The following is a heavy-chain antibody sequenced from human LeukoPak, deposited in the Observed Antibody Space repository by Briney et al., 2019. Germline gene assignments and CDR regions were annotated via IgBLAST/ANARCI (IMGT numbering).Heavy chain of an antibody. J-gene: IGHJ5*01. CDR1: GFTFSSFA. V-gene: IGHV3-23*01. Sequence: GGSLRLSCAASGFTFSSFAMSWVRQAPGKGLEWVSGVSASGGVTYYPDSVKGRFTISRDNSKNTLYLQTKSLRADDTAEYYCAKGIGIAVAPFDSWGQGTLVTVSS. CDR3: AKGIGIAVAPFDS. CDR2: VSASGGVT. D-gene: IGHD6-13*01.